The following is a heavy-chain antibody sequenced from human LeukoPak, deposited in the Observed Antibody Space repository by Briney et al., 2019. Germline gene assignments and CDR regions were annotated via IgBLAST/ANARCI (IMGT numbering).Heavy chain of an antibody. D-gene: IGHD6-13*01. J-gene: IGHJ5*02. V-gene: IGHV3-48*03. CDR3: ARGRIAPNWFDP. CDR1: GFTFSSYE. CDR2: ISSSGSTI. Sequence: GGSLRLSCAASGFTFSSYEMNWVRQAPGKGLEWVSYISSSGSTIYYADSVKGRFTISRDNAKNSLYLQMNSLRAEDTAVYYCARGRIAPNWFDPWGQGTLVTVSS.